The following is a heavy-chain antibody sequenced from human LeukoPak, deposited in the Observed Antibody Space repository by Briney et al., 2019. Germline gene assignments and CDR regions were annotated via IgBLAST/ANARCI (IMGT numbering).Heavy chain of an antibody. V-gene: IGHV4-39*02. CDR1: GDSVSSGGYY. Sequence: SETLSLTCTVSGDSVSSGGYYWGWTRQPPGKGLEWIGNIHSDGNTHYNPSLKSRVSISVDTSENQFSLRLSSVTAADTAIYYCARDTHLEHWGQGTPVTVSS. CDR3: ARDTHLEH. J-gene: IGHJ4*02. CDR2: IHSDGNT. D-gene: IGHD1/OR15-1a*01.